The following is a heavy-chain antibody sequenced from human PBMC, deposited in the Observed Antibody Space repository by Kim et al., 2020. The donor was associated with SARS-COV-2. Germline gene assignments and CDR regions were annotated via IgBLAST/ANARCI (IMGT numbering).Heavy chain of an antibody. CDR3: ARDIASYSSGWIYYYYGMDV. CDR2: ISYDGSNK. V-gene: IGHV3-30*04. Sequence: GGSLRLSCAASGFTFSSYGMHWVRQAPGKGLEWVAVISYDGSNKYYVDSVKGRFTISRDNSKNTLYRQMNSLRAEDTAVYYCARDIASYSSGWIYYYYGMDVWGQGTTVNVSS. J-gene: IGHJ6*02. CDR1: GFTFSSYG. D-gene: IGHD6-19*01.